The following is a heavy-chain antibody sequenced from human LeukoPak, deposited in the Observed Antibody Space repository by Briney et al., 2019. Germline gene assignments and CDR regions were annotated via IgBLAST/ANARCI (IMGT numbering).Heavy chain of an antibody. J-gene: IGHJ4*02. CDR1: AFTFSSYS. Sequence: GGSLRLSCSASAFTFSSYSMNWVRQAPGKGLEWVSSISSSSSYIYYADSVKGRFTISRDNAKNSPYLQMNSLRAEDTAVYYCARDQSGSIDYWGQGTLVTVSS. D-gene: IGHD1-26*01. CDR2: ISSSSSYI. CDR3: ARDQSGSIDY. V-gene: IGHV3-21*01.